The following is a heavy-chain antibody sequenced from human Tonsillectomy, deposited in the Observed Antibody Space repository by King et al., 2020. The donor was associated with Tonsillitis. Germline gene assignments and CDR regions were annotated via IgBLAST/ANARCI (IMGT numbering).Heavy chain of an antibody. CDR3: ARVRDGYNYYYYMDV. CDR1: GGSISSYY. J-gene: IGHJ6*03. D-gene: IGHD5-24*01. CDR2: IYYSGST. Sequence: VQLQVSGPGLVKPSETLSLTCTVSGGSISSYYWSWIRQPPGKGLEWIGYIYYSGSTNYNPSLKSRVTISVDTSKNQFSLKLSSVTAADTAVYYCARVRDGYNYYYYMDVWGKGTTVTVSS. V-gene: IGHV4-59*01.